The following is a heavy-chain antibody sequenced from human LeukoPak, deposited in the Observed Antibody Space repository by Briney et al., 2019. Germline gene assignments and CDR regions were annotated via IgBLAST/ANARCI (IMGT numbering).Heavy chain of an antibody. CDR1: GFTFSSYS. D-gene: IGHD3-10*01. CDR2: IYSGGST. Sequence: PGGSLRLSCAASGFTFSSYSMNWVRQAPGKGLEWVSVIYSGGSTYYADSVKGRFTISRDNSKNTLYLQMNSLRAEDTAVYYCARDGVTGTYYFDYWGQGTLVTVSS. J-gene: IGHJ4*02. V-gene: IGHV3-66*01. CDR3: ARDGVTGTYYFDY.